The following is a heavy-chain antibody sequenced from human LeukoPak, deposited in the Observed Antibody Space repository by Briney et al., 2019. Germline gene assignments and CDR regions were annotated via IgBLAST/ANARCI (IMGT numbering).Heavy chain of an antibody. CDR2: ISAYNGNT. D-gene: IGHD2-21*02. CDR3: AREVECGGDCYLYFQH. J-gene: IGHJ1*01. V-gene: IGHV1-18*01. Sequence: GASVKVSCKASGYTFTSYGISWVRQAPGQGLEWMGWISAYNGNTNYAQKFQGRVTMTRDTSISTAYMELSRLRSDDTAVYYCAREVECGGDCYLYFQHWGQGTLVTVSS. CDR1: GYTFTSYG.